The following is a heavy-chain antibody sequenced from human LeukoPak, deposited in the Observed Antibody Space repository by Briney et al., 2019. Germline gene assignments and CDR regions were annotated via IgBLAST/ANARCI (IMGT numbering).Heavy chain of an antibody. CDR2: INPSGGST. J-gene: IGHJ6*02. CDR1: GYSFTSYW. Sequence: GESLKISCKGSGYSFTSYWIGWVRQAPGQGLEWMGIINPSGGSTSYAQKFQGRVTMTRDTSTSTVYMELSSLRSEDTAVYYCAREGVVPAAIQSSFDYYYYGMDVWGQGTTVTVSS. CDR3: AREGVVPAAIQSSFDYYYYGMDV. D-gene: IGHD2-2*01. V-gene: IGHV1-46*01.